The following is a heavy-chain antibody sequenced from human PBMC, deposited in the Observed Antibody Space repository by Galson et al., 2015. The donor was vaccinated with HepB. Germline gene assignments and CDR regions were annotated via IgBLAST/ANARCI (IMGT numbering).Heavy chain of an antibody. CDR1: GFIFSSHA. CDR3: AKDAGVVAVHDFQS. D-gene: IGHD2-15*01. CDR2: IGGSAGST. J-gene: IGHJ4*02. Sequence: SLRLSCAASGFIFSSHAMSWVRQAPGKGLEWVSAIGGSAGSTSYADSVKGRFTISRDNSKNTPYLQMNSLRAEDTAVYYCAKDAGVVAVHDFQSWGPGTLFTVSS. V-gene: IGHV3-23*01.